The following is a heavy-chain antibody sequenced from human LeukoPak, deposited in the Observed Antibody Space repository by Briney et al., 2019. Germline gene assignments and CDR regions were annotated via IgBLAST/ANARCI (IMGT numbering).Heavy chain of an antibody. Sequence: KPGGSLRLSCAASGFPFSSFAMSWVRQAPGKGLEWIGYISYSGSTNYNPSLKSRVTISVDTSKNQFSLNLSSVTAADTAVYYCARGIAMAYFDYWGQGTLVTVSS. CDR2: ISYSGST. D-gene: IGHD6-19*01. J-gene: IGHJ4*02. V-gene: IGHV4-59*01. CDR3: ARGIAMAYFDY. CDR1: GFPFSSFA.